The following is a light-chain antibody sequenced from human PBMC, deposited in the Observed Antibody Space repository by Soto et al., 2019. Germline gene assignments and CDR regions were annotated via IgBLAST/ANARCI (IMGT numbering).Light chain of an antibody. CDR3: QQYSNWPPWT. J-gene: IGKJ1*01. CDR2: GAS. CDR1: QSVSTN. Sequence: IVMTQSPATLSVSPGQRATLSCRASQSVSTNLAWYQQKPGQAPRLLIYGASTRATGIPARFSGSGSGTEFPLTISRLQSDDFAVYYCQQYSNWPPWTFGQGTRVDFK. V-gene: IGKV3D-15*01.